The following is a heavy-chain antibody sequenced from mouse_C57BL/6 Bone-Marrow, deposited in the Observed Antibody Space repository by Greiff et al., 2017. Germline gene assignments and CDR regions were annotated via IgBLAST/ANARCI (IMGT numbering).Heavy chain of an antibody. Sequence: VQLQQPGAELVRPGTSVKLSCKASGYTFTSYWMHWVKQRPGQGLEWIGVIDPSDSYTNYNQKFKGKATLPVDTSSSTAYMQLSSLTSEDSAVYYCARSTHYYGSSYGDWYFDVWGTGTTVTVSS. CDR3: ARSTHYYGSSYGDWYFDV. D-gene: IGHD1-1*01. V-gene: IGHV1-59*01. CDR1: GYTFTSYW. J-gene: IGHJ1*03. CDR2: IDPSDSYT.